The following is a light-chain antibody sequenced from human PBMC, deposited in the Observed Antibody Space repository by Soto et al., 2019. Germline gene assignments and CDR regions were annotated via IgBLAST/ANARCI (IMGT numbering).Light chain of an antibody. V-gene: IGLV2-14*01. CDR2: EVS. CDR1: SSDVGGSNY. Sequence: QSALTQPASVSGSPGQSLTISCTGTSSDVGGSNYVSWYQQHPGKAPKLMIYEVSNRPSGVSNRFSGSKSGNTASLTISGLQAEDEADYYCSSYTSSSTPRVFGTGTKLTVL. J-gene: IGLJ1*01. CDR3: SSYTSSSTPRV.